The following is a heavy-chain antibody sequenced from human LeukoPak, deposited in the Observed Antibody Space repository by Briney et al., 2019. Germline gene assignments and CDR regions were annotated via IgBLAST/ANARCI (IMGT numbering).Heavy chain of an antibody. D-gene: IGHD1-7*01. CDR2: IYYSGST. J-gene: IGHJ6*03. V-gene: IGHV4-28*01. CDR3: ARRNWNYLRYYYYYYYMDV. CDR1: GYSISSGNW. Sequence: SETLSLTCAVSGYSISSGNWWGWIRQPPGKGLEWIGYIYYSGSTYYNSSLKSRVTMSVDTSKNQFSLKLSSVTAADTAVYYCARRNWNYLRYYYYYYYMDVWGKGTTVTVSS.